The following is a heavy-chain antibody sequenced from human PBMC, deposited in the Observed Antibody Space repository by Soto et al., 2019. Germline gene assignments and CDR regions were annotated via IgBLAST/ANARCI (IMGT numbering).Heavy chain of an antibody. CDR3: ARVSPGGKFGELLSYYMDV. V-gene: IGHV3-33*01. D-gene: IGHD3-10*01. J-gene: IGHJ6*03. Sequence: GGSLRLSCAASGFTFSSYGMHWVRQAPGKGLEWVAVIWYDGSNKYYADSVKGRFTISRDNSKNTLYLQMNSLRAEDTAVYYCARVSPGGKFGELLSYYMDVWGKGTTVTVSS. CDR2: IWYDGSNK. CDR1: GFTFSSYG.